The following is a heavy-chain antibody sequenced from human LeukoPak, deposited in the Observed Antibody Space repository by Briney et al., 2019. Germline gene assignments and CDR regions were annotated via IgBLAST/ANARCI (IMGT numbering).Heavy chain of an antibody. Sequence: PSEALSLTCAVSGGSIGSYYWSWLRQPPGRGLEWIGYIYYSGTTNYNPSLKSRVTISVDTSKNQFSLKLSSVTAADTAVYYCARPGGWSGRDAFDIWGQGTMVTVSS. CDR1: GGSIGSYY. V-gene: IGHV4-59*08. CDR2: IYYSGTT. D-gene: IGHD6-19*01. J-gene: IGHJ3*02. CDR3: ARPGGWSGRDAFDI.